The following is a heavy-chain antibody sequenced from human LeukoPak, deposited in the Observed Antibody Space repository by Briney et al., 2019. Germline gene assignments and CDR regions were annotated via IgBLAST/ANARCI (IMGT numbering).Heavy chain of an antibody. J-gene: IGHJ6*02. CDR2: ISYDGSNK. D-gene: IGHD2-2*01. CDR1: GFTFSTYG. Sequence: GGSLRLSCAASGFTFSTYGMHWVRQAPGKGLEWVAVISYDGSNKYYVDSVKGRFTISRDNSKNTLYLQMNSLRAEDTALYYCAKDPCSSTSCYAYNFYYYGMNVWGQGTTVTVSS. V-gene: IGHV3-30*18. CDR3: AKDPCSSTSCYAYNFYYYGMNV.